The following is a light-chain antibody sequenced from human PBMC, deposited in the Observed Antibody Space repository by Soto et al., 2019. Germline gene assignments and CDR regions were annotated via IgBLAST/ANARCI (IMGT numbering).Light chain of an antibody. Sequence: DIQMTQSPATLSSSVGDRVTIICRASQSVSTRLAWYQQKPGKAPKVLIYDASSWAGGVPSRFTGSGSGTEFTLTINSLQSDDFATYYCQQYSVYWTFGQGTKVDI. V-gene: IGKV1-5*02. CDR3: QQYSVYWT. J-gene: IGKJ1*01. CDR2: DAS. CDR1: QSVSTR.